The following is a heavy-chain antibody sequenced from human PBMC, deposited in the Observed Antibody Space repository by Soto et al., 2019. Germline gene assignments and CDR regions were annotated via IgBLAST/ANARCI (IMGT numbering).Heavy chain of an antibody. D-gene: IGHD5-18*01. CDR3: ARYSYTDPYYYYMDV. Sequence: GGSLRLSCVGSGFNFNGYSMTWVRQAPGKALEWISYISGGSATIYYADAVKGRFTVSRDNAKDSLYLQMSSLRAEDTAVYYCARYSYTDPYYYYMDVWGKGTTVTVSS. V-gene: IGHV3-48*01. J-gene: IGHJ6*03. CDR2: ISGGSATI. CDR1: GFNFNGYS.